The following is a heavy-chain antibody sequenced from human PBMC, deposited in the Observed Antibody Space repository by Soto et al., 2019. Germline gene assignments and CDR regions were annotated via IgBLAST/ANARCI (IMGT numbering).Heavy chain of an antibody. V-gene: IGHV3-30-3*01. CDR2: ISYDGSNK. D-gene: IGHD1-1*01. CDR1: GFTFSSYA. J-gene: IGHJ6*02. Sequence: VQLVESGGGVVQPGRSLRLSCAASGFTFSSYAMHWVRQAPGKGLEWVAVISYDGSNKYYADSVKGRFTISRDNSKNTLYLQMNSLRAEDTAVYYCARERGEGGVNWNVYYYYYGMDVWGQGTTVTVSS. CDR3: ARERGEGGVNWNVYYYYYGMDV.